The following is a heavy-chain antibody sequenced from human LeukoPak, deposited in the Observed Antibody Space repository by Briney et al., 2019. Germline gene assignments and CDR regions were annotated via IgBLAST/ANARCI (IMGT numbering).Heavy chain of an antibody. D-gene: IGHD3-16*01. J-gene: IGHJ4*02. CDR3: ARDGGLNGDFDY. CDR2: INPSGGST. Sequence: GESLKISCKGSGYSFTSYYMHWVRQAPGQGLEWMGIINPSGGSTSYAQKFQGRVTMTRDTSTSTVYMELSSLRSEDTAVYYCARDGGLNGDFDYWGQGTLVTVSS. V-gene: IGHV1-46*01. CDR1: GYSFTSYY.